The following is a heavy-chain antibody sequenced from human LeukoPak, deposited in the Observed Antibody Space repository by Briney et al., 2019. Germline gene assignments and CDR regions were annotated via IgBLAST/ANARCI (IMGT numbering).Heavy chain of an antibody. D-gene: IGHD6-13*01. CDR1: GSSISSGYY. CDR2: ICHSGST. Sequence: SETLSLTCAVSGSSISSGYYWGWIRQPPGKGLEWIGTICHSGSTYYSPSLKSRVTISVDTSKNQFSLKLSSVTAADAAVYYCARLGAPYSSSWSFFDYWGQGTLVTVSS. V-gene: IGHV4-38-2*01. CDR3: ARLGAPYSSSWSFFDY. J-gene: IGHJ4*02.